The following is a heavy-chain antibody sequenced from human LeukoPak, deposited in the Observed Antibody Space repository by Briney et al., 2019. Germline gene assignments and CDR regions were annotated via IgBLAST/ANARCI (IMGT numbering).Heavy chain of an antibody. D-gene: IGHD3-16*01. Sequence: ASVKVSCKASGYTFTNYYMHWVRQAPGQGLEWMGIIYPNDGSTNYAQKFQDRVTMTRDTSTSTVYMYLSSLRSEDTAVYYCARVLHFWYFDYWGQGTLVTVSS. J-gene: IGHJ4*02. CDR2: IYPNDGST. CDR1: GYTFTNYY. CDR3: ARVLHFWYFDY. V-gene: IGHV1-46*01.